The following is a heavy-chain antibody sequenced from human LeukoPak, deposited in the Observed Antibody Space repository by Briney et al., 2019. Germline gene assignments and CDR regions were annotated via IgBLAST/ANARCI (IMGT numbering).Heavy chain of an antibody. CDR1: GYTFTSYW. CDR3: ASHRKSEYYFDY. D-gene: IGHD3-3*01. CDR2: IYPGDSDT. V-gene: IGHV5-51*01. Sequence: GEPLNISCQASGYTFTSYWISWVRQMPGKGLEWMGIIYPGDSDTRYSPSFQGQVTISTDKSISTAYLQWSSLKASDTAMYYCASHRKSEYYFDYWGQGPLVSVSS. J-gene: IGHJ4*02.